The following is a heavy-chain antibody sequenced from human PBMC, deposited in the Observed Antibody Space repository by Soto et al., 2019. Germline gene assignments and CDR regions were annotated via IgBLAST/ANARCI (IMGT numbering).Heavy chain of an antibody. J-gene: IGHJ5*01. D-gene: IGHD6-13*01. CDR3: VVQQKLPWVNS. CDR2: IYPGDSDT. Sequence: PGPSLKISGDRSPHTFTVYWIGWVRQMPGKGLEWMGIIYPGDSDTRYSPSFQGQVTISADKSISTAYLQWGSLKASDTAVYYCVVQQKLPWVNSWGQGT. V-gene: IGHV5-51*01. CDR1: PHTFTVYW.